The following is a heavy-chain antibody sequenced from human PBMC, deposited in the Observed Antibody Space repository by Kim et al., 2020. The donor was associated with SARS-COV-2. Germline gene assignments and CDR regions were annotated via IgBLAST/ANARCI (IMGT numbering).Heavy chain of an antibody. CDR2: IHARRGS. CDR1: GDSISSGDYY. J-gene: IGHJ4*02. D-gene: IGHD3-9*01. V-gene: IGHV4-61*02. Sequence: SETLSLTCTVSGDSISSGDYYWTWIRQPAGKGLEWIGRIHARRGSTYSRSLKSRVSISLDTSQNQFSLNLSSVTAADTAIYFCAREDNDILTGYYGLDSWGQGTLVTVSS. CDR3: AREDNDILTGYYGLDS.